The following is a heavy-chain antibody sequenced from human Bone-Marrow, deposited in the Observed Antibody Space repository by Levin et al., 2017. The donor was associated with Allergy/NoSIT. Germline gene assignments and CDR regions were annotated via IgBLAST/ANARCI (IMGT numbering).Heavy chain of an antibody. Sequence: GESLKISCAASGFTFSDYYMSWIRQAPGKGLEWVSYISSSSSYTNYADSVKGRFTISRDNAKNSLYLQMNSLRAEDTAVYYCARISSGWWSNAFDIWGQGTMVTVSS. CDR2: ISSSSSYT. J-gene: IGHJ3*02. CDR3: ARISSGWWSNAFDI. D-gene: IGHD6-19*01. V-gene: IGHV3-11*06. CDR1: GFTFSDYY.